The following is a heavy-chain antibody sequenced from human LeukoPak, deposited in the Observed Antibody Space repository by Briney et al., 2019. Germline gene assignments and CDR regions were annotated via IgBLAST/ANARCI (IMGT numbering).Heavy chain of an antibody. D-gene: IGHD4-23*01. CDR3: ARLYGGSSNNYCRDY. CDR1: GGSSSSSSYY. CDR2: IHDSGST. Sequence: PSETLSLTCSVSGGSSSSSSYYWGWIRQPPGKGLEWIGSIHDSGSTDYNPSLKSRVTISVDTSKNQSSLKLSSVTAADTAVYYCARLYGGSSNNYCRDYRGQGTQVNVSS. J-gene: IGHJ4*02. V-gene: IGHV4-39*01.